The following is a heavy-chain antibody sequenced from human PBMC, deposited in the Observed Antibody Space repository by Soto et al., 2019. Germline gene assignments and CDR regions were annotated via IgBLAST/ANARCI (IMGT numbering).Heavy chain of an antibody. D-gene: IGHD3-9*01. V-gene: IGHV1-46*03. CDR2: INPSGGST. CDR1: GYTFTSYY. J-gene: IGHJ4*02. Sequence: ASVQVSCQTSGYTFTSYYMHWVRQAPGQGLEWMGIINPSGGSTSYAQKFQGRVTMTRDTSTSTVYMELSSLRSEDTAVYYCARDLILTGYQLPPTFDYWGQGTLVTVSS. CDR3: ARDLILTGYQLPPTFDY.